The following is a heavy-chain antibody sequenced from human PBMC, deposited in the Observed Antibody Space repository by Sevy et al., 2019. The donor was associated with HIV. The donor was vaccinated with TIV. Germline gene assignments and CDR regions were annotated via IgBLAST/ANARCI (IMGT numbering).Heavy chain of an antibody. Sequence: GSLRLSWGASGFAFSTHAMHLGRQAPGKGLEGVAVISYEGTGTFYAASVGGRFTISRDNSKNMLSLQINSLRPEDTAVYYCARDGGYSVKWYPLYWGHGTLVTVSS. CDR2: ISYEGTGT. CDR3: ARDGGYSVKWYPLY. CDR1: GFAFSTHA. V-gene: IGHV3-30-3*01. D-gene: IGHD1-26*01. J-gene: IGHJ4*01.